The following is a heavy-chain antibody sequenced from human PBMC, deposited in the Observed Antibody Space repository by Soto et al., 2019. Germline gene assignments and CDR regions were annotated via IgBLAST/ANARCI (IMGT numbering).Heavy chain of an antibody. J-gene: IGHJ4*02. CDR2: ISGSGGST. V-gene: IGHV3-23*01. D-gene: IGHD1-20*01. Sequence: EVQLLDSGGGLVQPGGSLRVSCAASGFTFSSYAMSWVRQAPGKGLEWVSGISGSGGSTYYADSMKGRFTISRDNSKNTLVLQMNSLRAEDTAVYYCVRYSRNDKNFDYWGQGTLVTVSS. CDR1: GFTFSSYA. CDR3: VRYSRNDKNFDY.